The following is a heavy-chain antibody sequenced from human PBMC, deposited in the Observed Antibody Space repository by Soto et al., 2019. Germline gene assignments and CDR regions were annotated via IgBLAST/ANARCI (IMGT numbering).Heavy chain of an antibody. V-gene: IGHV3-48*03. Sequence: EVQLVESGGGLVQPGGSLRLSCAASGFTFYTYEMNWVRQAPGKGLEWVSYISSSGSTTYYADSVKGRFTISRDNAKNAVDLQMNSVRAGETAIYYCATRSGGGGAFDFWGQGTMVTVSS. D-gene: IGHD3-10*01. CDR3: ATRSGGGGAFDF. J-gene: IGHJ3*01. CDR1: GFTFYTYE. CDR2: ISSSGSTT.